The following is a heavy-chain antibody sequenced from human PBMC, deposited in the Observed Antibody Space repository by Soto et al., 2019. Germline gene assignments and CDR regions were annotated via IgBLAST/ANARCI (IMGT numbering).Heavy chain of an antibody. D-gene: IGHD2-15*01. CDR3: TSRSAAALALPYFDD. V-gene: IGHV4-30-2*01. Sequence: SETLSLTCAVSGASMTTGGFSWTWVRQPPGGGLEWIGHVYHRASTQYNPSLKGRVSISVDTSRSLFSLRLTSLTAADTAVYFCTSRSAAALALPYFDDGGQGTPVTVSS. J-gene: IGHJ4*02. CDR2: VYHRAST. CDR1: GASMTTGGFS.